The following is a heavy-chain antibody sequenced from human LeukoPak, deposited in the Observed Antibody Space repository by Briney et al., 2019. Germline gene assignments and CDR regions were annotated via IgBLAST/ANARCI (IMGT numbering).Heavy chain of an antibody. J-gene: IGHJ6*03. V-gene: IGHV4-34*01. D-gene: IGHD2-2*01. CDR2: INHSGST. Sequence: PETLSLTCAVYGGSFSGYYWSWIRQPPGKGLEWIGEINHSGSTNYNPSLKSRVTISVDTSKNQFSLKLSSVTAADTAVYYCAERRAPRSTSQYYYYYTDVWCKGTTVTVSS. CDR3: AERRAPRSTSQYYYYYTDV. CDR1: GGSFSGYY.